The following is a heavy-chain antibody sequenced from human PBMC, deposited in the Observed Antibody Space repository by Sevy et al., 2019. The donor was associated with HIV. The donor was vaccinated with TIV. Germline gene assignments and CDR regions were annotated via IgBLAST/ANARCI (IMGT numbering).Heavy chain of an antibody. CDR1: GFIVNSNY. CDR3: ARVLGRDSGYGMDV. CDR2: TYSGGRT. Sequence: ESLKISCAASGFIVNSNYMSWVRQAPGKGLEWVSVTYSGGRTYTADSVKGRFTISRDNSKNTLYLQMNSLRAEDTAVYYCARVLGRDSGYGMDVWGQRTTVTVSS. V-gene: IGHV3-53*01. D-gene: IGHD2-21*02. J-gene: IGHJ6*02.